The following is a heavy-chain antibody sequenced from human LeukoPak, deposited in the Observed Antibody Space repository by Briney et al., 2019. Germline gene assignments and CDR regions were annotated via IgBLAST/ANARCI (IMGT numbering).Heavy chain of an antibody. J-gene: IGHJ4*02. CDR2: IYYSGST. Sequence: PSQTLSLTCTVSGGSISSYYWSWIRQPPGKGLEWIGYIYYSGSTNYNPSLKSRVTISVDTSKNQFSLKLSSVTAADTAVYYCARATGYCSSTSCSHFDYWGQGTLVTVSS. V-gene: IGHV4-59*01. D-gene: IGHD2-2*01. CDR1: GGSISSYY. CDR3: ARATGYCSSTSCSHFDY.